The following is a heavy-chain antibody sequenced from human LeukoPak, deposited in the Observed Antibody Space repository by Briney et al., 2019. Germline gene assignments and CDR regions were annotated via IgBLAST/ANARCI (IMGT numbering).Heavy chain of an antibody. CDR2: IDARSGIT. CDR1: GFTFTIFG. CDR3: ARDRGGSYLYYYYYMDV. D-gene: IGHD1-26*01. V-gene: IGHV3-48*01. J-gene: IGHJ6*03. Sequence: GGSLRLSCATSGFTFTIFGINWVRQAPGKGPEWVSYIDARSGITYYADSVQGRFTISRDNAKESVFLQMNSLRAEDTAVYYCARDRGGSYLYYYYYMDVWGKGTTVTVSS.